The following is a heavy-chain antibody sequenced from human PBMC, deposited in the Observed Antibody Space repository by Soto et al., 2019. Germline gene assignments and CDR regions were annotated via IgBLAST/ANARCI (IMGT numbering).Heavy chain of an antibody. J-gene: IGHJ3*02. CDR1: GYTLTELS. V-gene: IGHV1-24*01. Sequence: ASVKVSCKVSGYTLTELSMHWVRQAPGKGLEWMGGFDPEDGETIYAQKFQGRVTMTEDTSTDTAYMQLSSLRSEDTAVYYCATNSYSDCYDALDIWGQGTMVTV. CDR2: FDPEDGET. D-gene: IGHD2-21*02. CDR3: ATNSYSDCYDALDI.